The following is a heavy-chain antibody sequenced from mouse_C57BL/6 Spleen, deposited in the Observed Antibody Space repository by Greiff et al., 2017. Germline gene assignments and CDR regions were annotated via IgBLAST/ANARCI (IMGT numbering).Heavy chain of an antibody. D-gene: IGHD2-3*01. V-gene: IGHV3-6*01. CDR1: GYSITSGYY. Sequence: EVQLQESGPGLVKPSQSLSLTCSVTGYSITSGYYWNWIRQFPGNKLEWMGYISYDGSNNYNPSLKNRISITRDTSKNQFFLKLNSVTTEDTATYYCARDRRDGYYEGGFAMDYWGQGTSVTVSS. CDR3: ARDRRDGYYEGGFAMDY. J-gene: IGHJ4*01. CDR2: ISYDGSN.